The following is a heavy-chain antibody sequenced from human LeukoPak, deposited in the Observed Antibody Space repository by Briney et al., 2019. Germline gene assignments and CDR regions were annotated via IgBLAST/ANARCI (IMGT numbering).Heavy chain of an antibody. CDR3: AREISRFGI. J-gene: IGHJ4*02. D-gene: IGHD3-16*01. CDR1: GFTYSSSNY. Sequence: GGALSLSCAASGFTYSSSNYMNWVRQAPGKGLVWVSCISTGSTTYYTASLKVTFTISRHNPNNTLYLQMPSLRAEDTAVYYCAREISRFGIWGQGTLVTVSS. CDR2: ISTGSTT. V-gene: IGHV3-66*01.